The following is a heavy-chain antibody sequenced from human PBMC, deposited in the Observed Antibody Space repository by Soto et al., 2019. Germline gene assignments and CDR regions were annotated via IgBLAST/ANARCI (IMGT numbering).Heavy chain of an antibody. D-gene: IGHD2-2*01. CDR3: ARDTDGYCSSTSCQNYYYYYGMDV. Sequence: PGESLKISCKGSGYSFTSYWIGWVRQMPGKGLEWMGIIYPGDSDTRYSPSFQGQVTILADKSISTAYLQWSSLKASDTAMYYCARDTDGYCSSTSCQNYYYYYGMDVWGQGTTVTVSS. CDR2: IYPGDSDT. V-gene: IGHV5-51*01. J-gene: IGHJ6*02. CDR1: GYSFTSYW.